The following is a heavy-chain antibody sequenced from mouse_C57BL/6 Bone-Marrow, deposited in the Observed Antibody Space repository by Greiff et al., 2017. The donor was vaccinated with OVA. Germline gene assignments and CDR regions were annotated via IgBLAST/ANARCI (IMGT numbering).Heavy chain of an antibody. CDR2: ISSVGSN. Sequence: EVKLVEPGPGLVKPSQSLSLPCSVTGYSITSGFSWTWIRRFPGNKLDWMGYISSVGSNNYNPSLKNRISITRDTPKNQFFLKLNSVTTEDTATYYCARDTDYGSSYERGFAYWGQGTLVTVSA. D-gene: IGHD1-1*01. V-gene: IGHV3-6*01. CDR1: GYSITSGFS. J-gene: IGHJ3*01. CDR3: ARDTDYGSSYERGFAY.